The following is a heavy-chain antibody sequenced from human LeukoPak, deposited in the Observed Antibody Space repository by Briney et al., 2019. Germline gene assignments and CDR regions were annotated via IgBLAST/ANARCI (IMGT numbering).Heavy chain of an antibody. Sequence: GGSLRLSCAASGFTFSSYGMHWVRQAPGKGLEWVAVISYDGSNKYYADSVKGRFTISRDNSKNTLYLQMNSLRAEDTAVYYCARVYSSGWYDHNWFDPWGQGTLVTVSS. CDR3: ARVYSSGWYDHNWFDP. CDR2: ISYDGSNK. J-gene: IGHJ5*02. D-gene: IGHD6-19*01. CDR1: GFTFSSYG. V-gene: IGHV3-30*03.